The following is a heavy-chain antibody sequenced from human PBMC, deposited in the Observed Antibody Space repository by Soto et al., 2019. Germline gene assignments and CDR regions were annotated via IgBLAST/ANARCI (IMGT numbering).Heavy chain of an antibody. CDR2: VSYNGDA. Sequence: QVQLQESGPGLVKPSETLSLTCAVSGGSINSPTSYWGWIRQSPGKGLDWIGTVSYNGDAYYNPSFESRVTISVDTSKSQFSLNLNSVTAADTAFYYCVRRPKAPVPRGGSSWYFDRWGRGTLVTVSS. V-gene: IGHV4-39*01. CDR1: GGSINSPTSY. CDR3: VRRPKAPVPRGGSSWYFDR. D-gene: IGHD3-10*01. J-gene: IGHJ2*01.